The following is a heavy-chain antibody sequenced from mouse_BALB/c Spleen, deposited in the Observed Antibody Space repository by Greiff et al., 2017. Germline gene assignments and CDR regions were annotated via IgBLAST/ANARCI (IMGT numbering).Heavy chain of an antibody. V-gene: IGHV1-80*01. CDR3: ARSAGPYWYFDV. CDR1: GYAFSSYW. Sequence: QVQLQQSGAELVRPGSSVKISCKASGYAFSSYWMNWVKQRPGQGLEWIGQIYPGDGDTNYNGKFKGKATLTADKSSSTAYMQLSSLTSEDSAVYFCARSAGPYWYFDVWGAGTTVTVSS. D-gene: IGHD3-3*01. CDR2: IYPGDGDT. J-gene: IGHJ1*01.